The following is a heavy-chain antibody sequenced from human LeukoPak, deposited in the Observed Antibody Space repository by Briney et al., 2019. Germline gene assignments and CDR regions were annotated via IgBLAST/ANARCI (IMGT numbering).Heavy chain of an antibody. CDR1: GGSISSGSYY. J-gene: IGHJ4*02. V-gene: IGHV4-61*02. Sequence: SQTLSLTCTVSGGSISSGSYYWSWIRQPAGKGLEWIGRIYTSGSTNYNPSLKSRVTISIDTSKNQFSLKLSSVTAADTAVYYCARRRSGYSYGLWGQGTLVTVST. D-gene: IGHD5-18*01. CDR2: IYTSGST. CDR3: ARRRSGYSYGL.